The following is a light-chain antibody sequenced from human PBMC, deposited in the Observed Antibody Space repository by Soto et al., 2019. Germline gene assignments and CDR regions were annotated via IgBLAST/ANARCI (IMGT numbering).Light chain of an antibody. CDR2: DVS. Sequence: AIQVTQSPSSLSASVGDRVTXTCXASQDIRXALAWYQQKPGKAPKLLIYDVSTLESGVPSRFSGSGSGTEFTLAISSLQPEDFGTYYCQQFNSYPITFGHGTRLEIK. CDR1: QDIRXA. V-gene: IGKV1-13*02. CDR3: QQFNSYPIT. J-gene: IGKJ5*01.